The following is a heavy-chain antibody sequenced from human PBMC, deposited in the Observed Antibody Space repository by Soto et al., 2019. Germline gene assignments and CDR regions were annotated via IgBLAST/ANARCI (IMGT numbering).Heavy chain of an antibody. J-gene: IGHJ4*02. Sequence: GGSLRLSCAASGFTFSSYEMNWVRHAPGKGLEWVSYISSSGSTIYYADSVKGRFTISRDNAKNSLYLQMNSLRAEDTAVYYCARDATLSYDSSGYYPPHDYWGQGTLVTVSS. CDR2: ISSSGSTI. V-gene: IGHV3-48*03. CDR1: GFTFSSYE. D-gene: IGHD3-22*01. CDR3: ARDATLSYDSSGYYPPHDY.